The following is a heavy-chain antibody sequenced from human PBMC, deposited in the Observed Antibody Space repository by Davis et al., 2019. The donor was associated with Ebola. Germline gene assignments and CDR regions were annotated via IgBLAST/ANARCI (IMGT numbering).Heavy chain of an antibody. J-gene: IGHJ4*02. CDR1: GYTFNLYG. CDR3: ARATFAYNSGWYADY. CDR2: IHGGNGNR. D-gene: IGHD6-19*01. Sequence: ASVKVSCKASGYTFNLYGISWVRQAPGQRLEWMGWIHGGNGNRKYSQKFQGRVTITMDTSASTAYMELSSLRSEDTAVYYCARATFAYNSGWYADYWGQGTLVTVSS. V-gene: IGHV1-3*01.